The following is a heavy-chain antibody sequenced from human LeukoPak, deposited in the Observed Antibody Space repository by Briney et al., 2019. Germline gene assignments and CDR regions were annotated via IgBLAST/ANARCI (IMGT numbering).Heavy chain of an antibody. CDR2: INWNGGST. J-gene: IGHJ6*03. Sequence: GGSLRLSCAASGFTFSSYAMSWVRQAPGKGLEWVSSINWNGGSTGYADSVKGRFTISRENAKNSLYLQMNSLRAGDTAVYYCARDRGRYYMDVWGKGTTVTISS. V-gene: IGHV3-20*04. CDR3: ARDRGRYYMDV. CDR1: GFTFSSYA. D-gene: IGHD6-25*01.